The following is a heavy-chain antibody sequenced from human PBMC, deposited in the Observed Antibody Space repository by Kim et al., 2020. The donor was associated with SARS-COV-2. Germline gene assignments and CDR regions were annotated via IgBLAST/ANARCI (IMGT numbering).Heavy chain of an antibody. D-gene: IGHD3-22*01. V-gene: IGHV4-39*01. Sequence: PSLKSRVTISVDTSKSQVSLKRSSGTAADTAVYYCARHSPYYYDSSGYDYWGQGTLVTVSS. CDR3: ARHSPYYYDSSGYDY. J-gene: IGHJ4*02.